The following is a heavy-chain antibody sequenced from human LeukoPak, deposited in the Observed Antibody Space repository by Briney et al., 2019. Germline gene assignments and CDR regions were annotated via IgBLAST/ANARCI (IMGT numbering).Heavy chain of an antibody. D-gene: IGHD3-10*01. CDR3: AREIMVRGVITPFDY. V-gene: IGHV3-30*04. J-gene: IGHJ4*02. CDR2: ISYDGSNK. Sequence: GGSLRLSCAASGFTFSSYAMHWVRQDPGKGLEWVAVISYDGSNKYYADSVKGRFTISRDNSKNTLYLQMNSLRAEDTAVYYCAREIMVRGVITPFDYWGQGTLVTVSS. CDR1: GFTFSSYA.